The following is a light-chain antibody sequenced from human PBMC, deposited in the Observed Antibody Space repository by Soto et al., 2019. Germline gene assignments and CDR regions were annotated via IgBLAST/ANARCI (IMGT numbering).Light chain of an antibody. CDR2: AAS. J-gene: IGKJ1*01. CDR3: QQCGSSPWT. V-gene: IGKV3-20*01. CDR1: QSVSSYY. Sequence: EIVLTQSPGTLSLSPGERATLSCRASQSVSSYYLAWYQQKPGQAPRLLIYAASSRATGIPDRFSGGGSGTDFTLTISRLEPEDFAVYYCQQCGSSPWTFGQWTKVDIK.